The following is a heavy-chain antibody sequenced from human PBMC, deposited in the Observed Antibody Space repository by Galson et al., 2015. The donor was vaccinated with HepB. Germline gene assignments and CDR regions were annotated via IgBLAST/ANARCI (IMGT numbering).Heavy chain of an antibody. CDR3: AQDLTYYYGSGSYFVCMDA. V-gene: IGHV3-9*01. J-gene: IGHJ6*02. CDR2: ISWKSDFT. Sequence: SLRLSCAASGFTFEDYAMHWVRQVPGKGLEWVSGISWKSDFTGYADSVRGRFTISRDNAKYSLYLQMNSLRTEDTAMYYCAQDLTYYYGSGSYFVCMDAWGQGTTVTVS. CDR1: GFTFEDYA. D-gene: IGHD3-10*01.